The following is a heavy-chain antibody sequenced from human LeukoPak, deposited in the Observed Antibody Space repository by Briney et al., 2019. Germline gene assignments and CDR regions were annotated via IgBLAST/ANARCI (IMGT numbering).Heavy chain of an antibody. CDR1: GGTFSSYA. V-gene: IGHV1-69*05. J-gene: IGHJ3*02. Sequence: SVKVSCKASGGTFSSYAISWVRQAPGQGLEWMGGIIPIFGTANYAQKFQGRVTITTDESTSTAYMELSSLRSEDTAVYYCAIVGATTVVFDIWGQGTMVTVSS. D-gene: IGHD1-26*01. CDR3: AIVGATTVVFDI. CDR2: IIPIFGTA.